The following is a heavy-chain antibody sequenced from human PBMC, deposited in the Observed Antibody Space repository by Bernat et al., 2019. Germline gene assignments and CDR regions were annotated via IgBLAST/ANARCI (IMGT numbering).Heavy chain of an antibody. V-gene: IGHV4-39*07. CDR1: GGSISSTSYY. J-gene: IGHJ4*02. Sequence: QLHLQESGPRLVRPSETLSLTCAVSGGSISSTSYYWGWIRQPPGKGLEWIGTIYYTGSGYYNPSLKSRVTISVDTSKNQFSLKLSSVTAADTAVYYCARGRLKDYIWGSYRYTFFDYWGQGTLVTVSS. CDR2: IYYTGSG. D-gene: IGHD3-16*02. CDR3: ARGRLKDYIWGSYRYTFFDY.